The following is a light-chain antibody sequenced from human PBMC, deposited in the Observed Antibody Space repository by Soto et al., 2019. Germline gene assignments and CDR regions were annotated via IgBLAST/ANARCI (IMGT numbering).Light chain of an antibody. CDR3: AAWNDGGGGVV. V-gene: IGLV1-44*01. CDR2: SDN. J-gene: IGLJ2*01. CDR1: SSNIGSNT. Sequence: QTVVTQPPSASGTPGQRVTISCSGSSSNIGSNTVTWYQQLPGTAPKLLIYSDNQRPSGVPDRFSGSKSGTSASLAISGLQSEDEADYYCAAWNDGGGGVVFGGGTKLTVL.